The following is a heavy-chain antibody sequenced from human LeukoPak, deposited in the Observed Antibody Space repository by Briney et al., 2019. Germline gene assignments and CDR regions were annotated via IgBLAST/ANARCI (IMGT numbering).Heavy chain of an antibody. CDR3: ARTLSSGYPGYFYYMDV. J-gene: IGHJ6*03. D-gene: IGHD3-22*01. CDR2: IYYSGST. CDR1: GGSINNYY. V-gene: IGHV4-59*01. Sequence: PSETLSLTCTVSGGSINNYYWSWLRQSPGKGLEWIGYIYYSGSTKYNPSLKSRVSVSVDTSKNQFSLKLSSVTAADTAVYYCARTLSSGYPGYFYYMDVWGKGTTVTISS.